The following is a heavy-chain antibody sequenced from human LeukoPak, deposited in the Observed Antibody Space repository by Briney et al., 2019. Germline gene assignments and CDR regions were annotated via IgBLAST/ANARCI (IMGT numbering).Heavy chain of an antibody. V-gene: IGHV1-69*06. CDR2: IIPIFGTA. D-gene: IGHD6-6*01. CDR3: ATQGYSSSSVDAFDI. Sequence: SVKVSCKASGGTFSSYAISWVRQAPGQGLEWMGGIIPIFGTANYAQKFQGRVTITADKSTSTAYMELSSLRSEDTAVYYCATQGYSSSSVDAFDIWGQGTMVTVSS. CDR1: GGTFSSYA. J-gene: IGHJ3*02.